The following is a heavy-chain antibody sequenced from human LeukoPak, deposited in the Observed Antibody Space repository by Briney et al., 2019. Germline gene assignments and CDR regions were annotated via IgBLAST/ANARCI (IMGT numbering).Heavy chain of an antibody. V-gene: IGHV3-30*18. Sequence: PGGTLRLSCAASGFTFSSYGMHWVRQAPGKGLEWVAVISYDGSNNYYADSVKGRFTISRDNSKNTLYLQMNSLRAEDTAVYYCAKTSDKYGDYAGSWGQGTLVTVSS. J-gene: IGHJ5*02. CDR2: ISYDGSNN. CDR1: GFTFSSYG. CDR3: AKTSDKYGDYAGS. D-gene: IGHD4-17*01.